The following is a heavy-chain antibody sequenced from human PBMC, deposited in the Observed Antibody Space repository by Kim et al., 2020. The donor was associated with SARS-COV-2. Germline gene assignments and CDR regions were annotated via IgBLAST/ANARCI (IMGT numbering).Heavy chain of an antibody. D-gene: IGHD3-10*01. CDR3: ARGGGSGSYSGDAFDI. V-gene: IGHV3-13*04. CDR1: GFTFSSYD. J-gene: IGHJ3*02. Sequence: GGSLRLSCAASGFTFSSYDMHWVRQATGKGLEWVSAIGTAGDTYYPGSLKGRFTISRENAKNSLYLQMNSLRAGDTAVYYCARGGGSGSYSGDAFDIWGQGTMVTVSS. CDR2: IGTAGDT.